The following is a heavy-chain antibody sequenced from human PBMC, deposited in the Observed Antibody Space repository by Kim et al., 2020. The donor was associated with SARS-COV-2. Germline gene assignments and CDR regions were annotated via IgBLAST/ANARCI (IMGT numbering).Heavy chain of an antibody. Sequence: ASVKVSCKASGYTFTSYYMHWVRQAPGQGLEWMGIINPSGGSTSYAQKFQGRVTMTRDTSTSTVYMELSSLRSEDTAVYYCARDASQYYYDSSGYFYYWGQGTLVTVSS. V-gene: IGHV1-46*01. J-gene: IGHJ4*02. CDR1: GYTFTSYY. CDR2: INPSGGST. CDR3: ARDASQYYYDSSGYFYY. D-gene: IGHD3-22*01.